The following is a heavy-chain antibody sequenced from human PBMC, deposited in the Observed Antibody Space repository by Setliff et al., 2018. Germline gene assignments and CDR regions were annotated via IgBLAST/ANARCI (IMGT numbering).Heavy chain of an antibody. D-gene: IGHD4-17*01. Sequence: QPGGSLRLSCAASGFIFSTYWMSWVRQAPGKGLEWVANMKQDGSDKYDVDSVKGRFTISRDNAKNSLYLQMNSLRAEDTAVYYCARLRKDYGDYYYFDYWGQGTLVTVSS. V-gene: IGHV3-7*01. CDR1: GFIFSTYW. CDR3: ARLRKDYGDYYYFDY. CDR2: MKQDGSDK. J-gene: IGHJ4*02.